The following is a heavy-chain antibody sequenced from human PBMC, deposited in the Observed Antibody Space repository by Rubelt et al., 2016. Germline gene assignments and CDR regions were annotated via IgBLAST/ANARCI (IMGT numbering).Heavy chain of an antibody. Sequence: GSLRLSCAVSGFNFRNAWMNWVRQAPGKGLEWVGRIKSKTDGGTTDYAAPVKGRFTISRDDSKNTLYLQMNSLKTEDTAVYYCTTAVYYYDSSGYYDYYGMDVWGQGTTVTVSS. CDR3: TTAVYYYDSSGYYDYYGMDV. CDR2: IKSKTDGGTT. J-gene: IGHJ6*02. V-gene: IGHV3-15*07. D-gene: IGHD3-22*01. CDR1: GFNFRNAW.